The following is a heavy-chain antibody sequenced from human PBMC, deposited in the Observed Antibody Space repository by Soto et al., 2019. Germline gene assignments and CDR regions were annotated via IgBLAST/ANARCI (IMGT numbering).Heavy chain of an antibody. V-gene: IGHV5-10-1*01. CDR3: GGQATGYRYRALDY. CDR2: IDPSDSYT. Sequence: PGESLKISCKGSGYSFTSYWISWVRQMPGKGLEWMGRIDPSDSYTNYSPSFQGHVTISADKSISTAYLQWRSLKASDTAMYYSGGQATGYRYRALDYWGQGTLVTVSS. D-gene: IGHD5-12*01. CDR1: GYSFTSYW. J-gene: IGHJ4*02.